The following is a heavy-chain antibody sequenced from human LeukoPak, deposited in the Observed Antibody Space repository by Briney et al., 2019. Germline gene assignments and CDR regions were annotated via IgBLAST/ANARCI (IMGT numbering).Heavy chain of an antibody. J-gene: IGHJ1*01. V-gene: IGHV4-38-2*02. Sequence: PSQTLSLTCAVSGYSISSGYYWGWIRQPPGKGLEWIGSIYHSGSTYYNPSLKSRGTISVDTSKNQFSLKLSSVTGADTGVYYCARDGYKNDPAYWGQGTVVRVSS. CDR1: GYSISSGYY. D-gene: IGHD5-24*01. CDR2: IYHSGST. CDR3: ARDGYKNDPAY.